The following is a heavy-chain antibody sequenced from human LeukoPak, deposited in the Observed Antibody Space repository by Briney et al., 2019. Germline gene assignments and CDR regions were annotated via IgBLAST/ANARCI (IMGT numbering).Heavy chain of an antibody. D-gene: IGHD4-17*01. CDR3: ARVNGDYVLNY. J-gene: IGHJ4*02. CDR2: IKQDGSEK. CDR1: GFTVSSNY. Sequence: GGSLRLSCAASGFTVSSNYMSWVRQAPGKGLEWVANIKQDGSEKYYVDSVKGRFTISRDNAKNSLYLQMNSLRAEDTAVYYCARVNGDYVLNYWGQGTLVTVSS. V-gene: IGHV3-7*01.